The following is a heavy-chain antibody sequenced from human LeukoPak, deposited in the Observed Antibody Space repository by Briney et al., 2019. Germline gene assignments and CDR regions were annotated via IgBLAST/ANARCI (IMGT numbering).Heavy chain of an antibody. CDR2: ISGGGDVA. J-gene: IGHJ4*02. CDR3: AKRTRGYSYGTLDY. CDR1: GFSFSTCA. D-gene: IGHD5-18*01. V-gene: IGHV3-23*01. Sequence: GGSLRLSCAASGFSFSTCAMNWVRQAPGKGLEWVSTISGGGDVALYADSVKGRFTISRDNSKNTLFLQMNSLRAEDTAVYYCAKRTRGYSYGTLDYWGQGTLVTLSS.